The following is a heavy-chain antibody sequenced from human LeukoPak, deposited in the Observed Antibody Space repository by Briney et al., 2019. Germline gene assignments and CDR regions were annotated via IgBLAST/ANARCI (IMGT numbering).Heavy chain of an antibody. J-gene: IGHJ5*02. V-gene: IGHV1-8*02. Sequence: ASVKVSCKASGYTFTSYGISWVRQATGQGLEWMGWMNPYSGNTGYAQKFQGRVTMTRNTSISTAYMELSSLRSEDPAVYYCARGVKRITMVRGVIIIRSPWFDPWGQGTLVTVSS. D-gene: IGHD3-10*01. CDR2: MNPYSGNT. CDR3: ARGVKRITMVRGVIIIRSPWFDP. CDR1: GYTFTSYG.